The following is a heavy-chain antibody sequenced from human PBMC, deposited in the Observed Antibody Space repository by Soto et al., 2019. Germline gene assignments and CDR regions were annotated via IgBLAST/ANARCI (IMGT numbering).Heavy chain of an antibody. CDR1: GASISNYY. J-gene: IGHJ6*04. CDR3: ARLVAEGNV. CDR2: IYYSGST. D-gene: IGHD2-15*01. V-gene: IGHV4-59*08. Sequence: SQPQPLTYTVSGASISNYYWSWIRQPPGKGLEWIGYIYYSGSTNYSPSLKSRVTISVDTSKNQFSLKLSSVTAADTAVYYCARLVAEGNVWGKGTTVTVSS.